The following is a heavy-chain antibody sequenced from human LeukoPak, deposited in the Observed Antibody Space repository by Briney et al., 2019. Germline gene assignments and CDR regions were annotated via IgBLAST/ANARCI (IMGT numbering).Heavy chain of an antibody. V-gene: IGHV4-39*06. Sequence: SETLSLTCTGSGGSISSSSYYWAWIRQPPGKGLEWIASGDYSGGTYYKPSLESRVAISADMSTNQIPLILTSVTGADTAVYYCAGERGEEYSSGWYKTNYFYNWGQGIRVTVSS. CDR1: GGSISSSSYY. CDR3: AGERGEEYSSGWYKTNYFYN. J-gene: IGHJ4*02. D-gene: IGHD6-19*01. CDR2: GDYSGGT.